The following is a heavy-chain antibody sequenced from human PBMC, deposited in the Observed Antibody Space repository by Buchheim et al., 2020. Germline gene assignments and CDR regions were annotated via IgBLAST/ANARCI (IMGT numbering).Heavy chain of an antibody. CDR1: GFTFNNFD. V-gene: IGHV3-23*01. CDR3: AKMGENNLYAAHYDY. D-gene: IGHD1-26*01. Sequence: EVKLLESGGTLIQPGGSLRLSCAASGFTFNNFDMTWVRQAPGKGLEWVSVISASGANRYYADSVEGRFTISRENSRNTLYLQMNSLRAEDTAMYYCAKMGENNLYAAHYDYWGQGT. CDR2: ISASGANR. J-gene: IGHJ4*02.